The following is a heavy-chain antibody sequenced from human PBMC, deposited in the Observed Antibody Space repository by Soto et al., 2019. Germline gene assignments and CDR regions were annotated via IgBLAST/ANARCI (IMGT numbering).Heavy chain of an antibody. J-gene: IGHJ6*02. CDR2: IYHSGST. CDR1: GGSISSGGYS. V-gene: IGHV4-30-2*01. D-gene: IGHD2-2*02. Sequence: QLQLQDSGSGLVKPSQTLSLTCAVSGGSISSGGYSWSWIRQPPGKGLEWIGYIYHSGSTYYNPSLTSRVTISVDRSNNQFSLKLSAVTAADTAVYYCAGYCSSTSCYSTGYYYYGMDVWGQGTTVTVSS. CDR3: AGYCSSTSCYSTGYYYYGMDV.